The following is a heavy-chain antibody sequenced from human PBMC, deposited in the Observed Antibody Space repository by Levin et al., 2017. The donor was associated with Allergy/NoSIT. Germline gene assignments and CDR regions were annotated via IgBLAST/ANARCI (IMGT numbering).Heavy chain of an antibody. CDR3: ARSTAVAAGFFDY. CDR2: ISYDGSNK. Sequence: GGSLRLSCAASGFTFSSYAMHWVRQAPGKGLEWVAVISYDGSNKYYADSVKGRFTISRDNSKNTLYLQMNSLRAEDTAVYYCARSTAVAAGFFDYWGQGTLVTVSS. CDR1: GFTFSSYA. J-gene: IGHJ4*02. D-gene: IGHD6-19*01. V-gene: IGHV3-30-3*01.